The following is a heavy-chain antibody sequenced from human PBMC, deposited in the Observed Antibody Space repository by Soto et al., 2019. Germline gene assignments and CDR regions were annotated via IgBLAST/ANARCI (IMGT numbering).Heavy chain of an antibody. CDR1: GYSFTSYW. J-gene: IGHJ6*02. V-gene: IGHV5-10-1*03. CDR2: IDPSDSYT. CDR3: ARHGRGVESGWSLRDYYYYGMDV. Sequence: EVQLVQSGAEVKKPGESLRISCKGSGYSFTSYWISWVRQMPGKGLEWMGRIDPSDSYTNYSPSFQGHVTISADKSISTAYLQWSSLKASDTAMYYCARHGRGVESGWSLRDYYYYGMDVWGQGTTVTVSS. D-gene: IGHD6-19*01.